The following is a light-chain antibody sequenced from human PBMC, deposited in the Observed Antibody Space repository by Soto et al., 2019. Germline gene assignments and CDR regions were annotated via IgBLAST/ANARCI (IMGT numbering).Light chain of an antibody. CDR2: AAS. CDR1: QSVSSSY. V-gene: IGKV3-20*01. J-gene: IGKJ1*01. CDR3: QQYGSLWT. Sequence: EIVLTQSPGTLSLSPGERATLSCRASQSVSSSYLAWYQQKPGQAPRLLIYAASSRATVIPDRFSGSGSGTVFTLTISRLETEDFAVYYCQQYGSLWTFGQGTKVEIK.